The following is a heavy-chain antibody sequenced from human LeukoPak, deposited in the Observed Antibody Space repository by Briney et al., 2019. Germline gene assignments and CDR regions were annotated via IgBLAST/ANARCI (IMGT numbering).Heavy chain of an antibody. Sequence: SETLSLTCAVYGGSFSGYYWSWIRQPPGKGLEWIGEINHSGSTNYNPSLKSRVTISVDTSKNQFSLKLSSVTAADTAVYYCARGTGIAARRVWFDPWGQGTLVTVSS. CDR1: GGSFSGYY. V-gene: IGHV4-34*01. CDR2: INHSGST. CDR3: ARGTGIAARRVWFDP. D-gene: IGHD6-6*01. J-gene: IGHJ5*02.